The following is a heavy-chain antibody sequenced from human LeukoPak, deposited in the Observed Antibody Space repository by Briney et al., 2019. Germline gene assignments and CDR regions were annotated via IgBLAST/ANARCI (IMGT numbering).Heavy chain of an antibody. J-gene: IGHJ4*02. CDR2: IGYDGSVT. CDR1: GFTFNTYP. Sequence: PGGSLRLSCAACGFTFNTYPMHWVRRAPGKGLEGLAVIGYDGSVTLHVDSVKGRCTISRDDSKNMLYLQMDTLRPDDTAVYYCARDPRRGAHDYFDYWGQGNLVTVST. V-gene: IGHV3-30*04. D-gene: IGHD3-16*01. CDR3: ARDPRRGAHDYFDY.